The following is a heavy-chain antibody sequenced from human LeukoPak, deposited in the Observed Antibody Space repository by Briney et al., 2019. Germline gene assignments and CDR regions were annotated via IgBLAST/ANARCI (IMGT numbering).Heavy chain of an antibody. V-gene: IGHV4-34*01. CDR1: GGSFSGYY. CDR3: ARLGSFDY. J-gene: IGHJ4*02. CDR2: INHSGST. Sequence: SETLSLTCAVYGGSFSGYYCSWIRQPPGKGLEWIGEINHSGSTNYNPSLKSRVAISVGTSKNHFSLNLSSVTAADTAVYYCARLGSFDYWGQGTLVTVSS. D-gene: IGHD3-10*01.